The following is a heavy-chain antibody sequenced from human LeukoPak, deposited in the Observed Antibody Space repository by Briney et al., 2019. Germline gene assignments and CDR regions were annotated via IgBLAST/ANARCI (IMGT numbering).Heavy chain of an antibody. V-gene: IGHV3-7*02. CDR2: IHPDGSGK. Sequence: PGGSLRLSCAASGFIFSNYWMAWFRQAPGKGLEWVAMIHPDGSGKSYVDSVRGRFTISRDNAKNSLFLQMNSLRVEDTAVYYCASQASARFDYWGQGTLVTVSS. J-gene: IGHJ4*02. CDR3: ASQASARFDY. CDR1: GFIFSNYW. D-gene: IGHD6-25*01.